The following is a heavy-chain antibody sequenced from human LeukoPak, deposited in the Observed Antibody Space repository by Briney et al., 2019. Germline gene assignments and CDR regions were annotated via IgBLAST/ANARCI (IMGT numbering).Heavy chain of an antibody. CDR2: ISGSGGST. V-gene: IGHV3-23*01. CDR3: ATSSLYYYGPGYGNWSDP. Sequence: GGSLRLSCAASGFTFSSYAMSWVRQAPGKGLEWVSAISGSGGSTYYADSVKGRFTISRDNSKNTLYLQMNSLRAEDTPVYYCATSSLYYYGPGYGNWSDPGGRGPLVTV. CDR1: GFTFSSYA. D-gene: IGHD3-10*01. J-gene: IGHJ5*02.